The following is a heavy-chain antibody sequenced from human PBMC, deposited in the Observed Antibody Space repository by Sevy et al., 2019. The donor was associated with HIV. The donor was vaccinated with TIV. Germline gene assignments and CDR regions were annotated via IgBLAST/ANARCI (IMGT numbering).Heavy chain of an antibody. V-gene: IGHV3-23*01. D-gene: IGHD5-18*01. J-gene: IGHJ4*02. Sequence: GGSLRLSCAASGFTVSTYAINWVRRAPGEGLEWVSAITGGGDSTDYADSVKGRFTISRDNSKNVVYLQMNSLRAEDTAVYYSAAGDTSMVTDLDYWGQGTLVTVSS. CDR3: AAGDTSMVTDLDY. CDR1: GFTVSTYA. CDR2: ITGGGDST.